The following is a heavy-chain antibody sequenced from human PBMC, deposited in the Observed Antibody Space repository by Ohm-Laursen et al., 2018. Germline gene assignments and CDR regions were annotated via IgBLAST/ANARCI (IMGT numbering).Heavy chain of an antibody. V-gene: IGHV3-23*01. CDR3: AKAGMSTAKGRYYFDS. J-gene: IGHJ4*02. CDR2: ISGSGGST. CDR1: GFTFSSYA. Sequence: SLRLSCAASGFTFSSYAMSWVRQAPGRGLEWLSSISGSGGSTYYADSMRGHFTVSRDSSKNTLYLQMNSLRAEDTAVYYCAKAGMSTAKGRYYFDSWGQGTLATVSS. D-gene: IGHD2-21*02.